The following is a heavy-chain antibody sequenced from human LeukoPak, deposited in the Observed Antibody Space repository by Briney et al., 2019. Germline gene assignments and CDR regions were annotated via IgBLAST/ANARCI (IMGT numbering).Heavy chain of an antibody. D-gene: IGHD3-10*01. CDR3: AREVRKTYYGSGNYVFRRWFDP. CDR1: GGSISSSSYY. Sequence: SETLSLTCTVSGGSISSSSYYWSWIRQPPGKGLEWIGYIYYSGSTDYNPSLKSRVTISVDTSRNQFSLRLNSVTAADTAVYYCAREVRKTYYGSGNYVFRRWFDPWGQGTLVTVSS. CDR2: IYYSGST. V-gene: IGHV4-61*01. J-gene: IGHJ5*02.